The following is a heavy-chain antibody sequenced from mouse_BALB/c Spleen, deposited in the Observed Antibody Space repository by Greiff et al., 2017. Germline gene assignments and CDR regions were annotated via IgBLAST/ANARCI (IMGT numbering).Heavy chain of an antibody. J-gene: IGHJ2*01. D-gene: IGHD4-1*01. Sequence: VQLQQSGAELVKPGASVKLSCKASGYTFTSYYMYWVKQRPGQGLEWIGEINPSNGGTNFNEKFKSKATLTVDKSSSTAYMQLSSLTSEDSAVYYCTRGAGTDYFDYWGQGTTLTVSS. CDR2: INPSNGGT. CDR1: GYTFTSYY. V-gene: IGHV1S81*02. CDR3: TRGAGTDYFDY.